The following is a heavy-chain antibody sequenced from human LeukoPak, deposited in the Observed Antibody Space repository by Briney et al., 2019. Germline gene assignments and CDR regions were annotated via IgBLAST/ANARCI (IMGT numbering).Heavy chain of an antibody. V-gene: IGHV3-30*09. D-gene: IGHD1-26*01. J-gene: IGHJ4*02. CDR1: GFTFSSYA. Sequence: GGSLRLSCAASGFTFSSYAMHWVRQAPGKGLEWVAVISYDGSNKYYADSVKGRFAISRDNSKNTLYLQMNSLRAEDTAVYYCARGGAFDYWGQGTLVTVSS. CDR2: ISYDGSNK. CDR3: ARGGAFDY.